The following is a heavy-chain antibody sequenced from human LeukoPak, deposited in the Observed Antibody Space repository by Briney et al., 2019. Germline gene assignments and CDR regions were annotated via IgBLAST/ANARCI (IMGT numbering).Heavy chain of an antibody. D-gene: IGHD4-23*01. CDR1: GYSISSGYF. V-gene: IGHV4-38-2*02. J-gene: IGHJ4*02. Sequence: SETLSLTCTVSGYSISSGYFWGWIRQPPGKGLEWIGTIYHSGSTYYNPSLKSRVTISVDTSKNQFSLNLSSVTAADTAMYYCARAVGTSRNFFDYWGQGTLVTVSS. CDR2: IYHSGST. CDR3: ARAVGTSRNFFDY.